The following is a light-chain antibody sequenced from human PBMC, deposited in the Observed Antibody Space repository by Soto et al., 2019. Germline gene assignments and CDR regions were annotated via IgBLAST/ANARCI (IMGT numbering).Light chain of an antibody. Sequence: QFVLTQPPSVSGSPGQSVTISCTGTSTDFVSYNRVSWYQQPPGTAPKLIIYEASNRPSGVPDRFSGSKSGNTASLTISGLQAADEADYYCSLYTSENTYVFGTGTKVTV. CDR2: EAS. CDR3: SLYTSENTYV. V-gene: IGLV2-18*01. CDR1: STDFVSYNR. J-gene: IGLJ1*01.